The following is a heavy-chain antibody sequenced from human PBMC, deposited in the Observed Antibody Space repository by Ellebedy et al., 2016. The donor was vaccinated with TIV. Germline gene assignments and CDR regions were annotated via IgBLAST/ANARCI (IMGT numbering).Heavy chain of an antibody. CDR1: GFTFSPYA. CDR3: ARNRDSSGWYADS. CDR2: IVGSGA. Sequence: GESLKISCAASGFTFSPYAMAWVRQAPGKGLEWVSGIVGSGAQKYADSVKGRFTISRDNSKNTVYLQMNSMRAEDTAVYYCARNRDSSGWYADSWGQGTLVTVSS. J-gene: IGHJ4*02. V-gene: IGHV3-23*01. D-gene: IGHD6-19*01.